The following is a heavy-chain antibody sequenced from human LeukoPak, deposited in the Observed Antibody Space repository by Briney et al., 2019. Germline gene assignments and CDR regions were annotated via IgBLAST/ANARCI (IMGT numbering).Heavy chain of an antibody. J-gene: IGHJ5*02. Sequence: PSQTLSLTCTVSGDSISRGGYYWSWIRQHPGKGLEWIGCIFYSGSTYYNPSLKSRVNISVDTSKNQFSLKLSSVTAADTAVYYCARDLRGIRGVGSNWFDPWGQGTLVTVSS. CDR2: IFYSGST. D-gene: IGHD3-10*01. CDR3: ARDLRGIRGVGSNWFDP. CDR1: GDSISRGGYY. V-gene: IGHV4-31*03.